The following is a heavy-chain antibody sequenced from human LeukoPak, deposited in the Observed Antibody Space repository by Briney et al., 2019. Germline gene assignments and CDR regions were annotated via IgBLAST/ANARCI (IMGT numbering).Heavy chain of an antibody. Sequence: SETLSLTCSFSGDSIITYYWSWIGQSPGKGLEWIGHIYSSGNTDYNSSLKSRVTISVDTSKSQFSLRLSSVTATDTAVYYCARLRWQLVGPYFDYWGQGILVTVSS. CDR3: ARLRWQLVGPYFDY. CDR2: IYSSGNT. V-gene: IGHV4-59*01. CDR1: GDSIITYY. D-gene: IGHD1-26*01. J-gene: IGHJ4*02.